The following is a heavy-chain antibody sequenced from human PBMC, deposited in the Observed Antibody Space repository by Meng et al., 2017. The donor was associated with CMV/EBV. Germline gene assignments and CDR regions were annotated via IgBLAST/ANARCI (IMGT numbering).Heavy chain of an antibody. Sequence: ASVPVSCKASGYTFTSYYMHWVRQTPGQGLEWMGIINPSGGSTSYAQKFQSRVTMTRDTSTSTVYMALSSLRSEDTAVYYCARLVRRGGTTFRHSDRDFDYWGQGTLVTVSS. V-gene: IGHV1-46*01. CDR1: GYTFTSYY. CDR3: ARLVRRGGTTFRHSDRDFDY. J-gene: IGHJ4*02. CDR2: INPSGGST. D-gene: IGHD1-1*01.